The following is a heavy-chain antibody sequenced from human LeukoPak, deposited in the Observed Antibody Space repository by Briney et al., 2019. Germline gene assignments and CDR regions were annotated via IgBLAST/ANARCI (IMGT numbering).Heavy chain of an antibody. J-gene: IGHJ1*01. CDR1: GGSFSGYY. CDR2: INHSGST. V-gene: IGHV4-34*01. CDR3: AREGSSSWSGYFQH. D-gene: IGHD6-13*01. Sequence: SETLSLTCAVYGGSFSGYYWSWIRQPPGKGLEWIGEINHSGSTNYNPSLKSRVTISVDTSKNQFSLKLSSVTAADTAVYYCAREGSSSWSGYFQHWGQDTLVTVSS.